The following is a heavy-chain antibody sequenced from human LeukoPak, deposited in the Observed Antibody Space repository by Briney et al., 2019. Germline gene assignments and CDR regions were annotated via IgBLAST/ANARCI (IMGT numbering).Heavy chain of an antibody. CDR3: ARSSAGFDS. J-gene: IGHJ5*01. CDR2: TYYRSEWFI. Sequence: SQTLSLTCAISGDSVSSNSAVWSWIRQSPSRGLEWLGRTYYRSEWFIDYAPSVKSRISINPDTSKNQFSLQLDSVAPEDTAVYYCARSSAGFDSWGQGTLVTVSS. CDR1: GDSVSSNSAV. D-gene: IGHD3-16*01. V-gene: IGHV6-1*01.